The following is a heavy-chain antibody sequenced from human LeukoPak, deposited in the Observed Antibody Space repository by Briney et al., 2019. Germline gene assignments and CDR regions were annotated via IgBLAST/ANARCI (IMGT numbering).Heavy chain of an antibody. V-gene: IGHV3-21*01. CDR2: ISSSSSYI. CDR3: ARERYDSSGYYVY. Sequence: GGSLRLSCAASGFTFSSYSMNWVRQAPGKGLEWVSSISSSSSYIYYADSVKGRFTISRDNAENSLYLQMNSLRAEDTAVYYCARERYDSSGYYVYWGQGTLVTVSS. CDR1: GFTFSSYS. D-gene: IGHD3-22*01. J-gene: IGHJ4*02.